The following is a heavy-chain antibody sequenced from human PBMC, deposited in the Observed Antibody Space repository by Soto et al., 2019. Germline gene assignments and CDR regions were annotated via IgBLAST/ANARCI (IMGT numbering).Heavy chain of an antibody. J-gene: IGHJ4*02. CDR1: GFTFSSYA. D-gene: IGHD4-17*01. V-gene: IGHV3-23*01. CDR3: AKSPNIRLRSYVDY. CDR2: ISGSGGST. Sequence: GGSLRLSCAASGFTFSSYAMSWVRQAPGEGLEWVSAISGSGGSTYYADSVKGRFTTSRDNSKNTLYLQMNSLRAEDMAVYYCAKSPNIRLRSYVDYWGQGTLVTVSS.